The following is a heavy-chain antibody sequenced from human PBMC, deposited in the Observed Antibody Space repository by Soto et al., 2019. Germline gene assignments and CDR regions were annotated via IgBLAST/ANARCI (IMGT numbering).Heavy chain of an antibody. CDR3: AKDLGSLRFFDY. D-gene: IGHD3-3*01. Sequence: QLLESGGGLVQPGGSLRLSCAASGFTFSNYAMTWVRQAPGKGLEWVSGISGTGGSTYYADSVKGRFTISRDNSKNTLYLLMNSLRAEDRAVYYCAKDLGSLRFFDYWGQGTLVTVSS. CDR2: ISGTGGST. V-gene: IGHV3-23*01. CDR1: GFTFSNYA. J-gene: IGHJ4*02.